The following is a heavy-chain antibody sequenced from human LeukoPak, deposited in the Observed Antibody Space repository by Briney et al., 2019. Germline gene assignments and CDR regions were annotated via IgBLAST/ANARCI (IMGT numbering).Heavy chain of an antibody. D-gene: IGHD6-6*01. CDR1: GGSISSGGYY. V-gene: IGHV4-31*03. Sequence: SETLSLTCTVSGGSISSGGYYWSWIRQHPGKGLEWIGYIYYSGSTYYNPSLKSRVTISVDTSKNQFSLKLSSVTAADTAVYYCARGSFGRSSSDHPYYYYYGMDVWGQGTTVTVSS. CDR2: IYYSGST. CDR3: ARGSFGRSSSDHPYYYYYGMDV. J-gene: IGHJ6*02.